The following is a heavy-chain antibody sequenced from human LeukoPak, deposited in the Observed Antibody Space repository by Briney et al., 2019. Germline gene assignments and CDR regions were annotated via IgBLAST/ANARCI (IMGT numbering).Heavy chain of an antibody. V-gene: IGHV1-46*01. D-gene: IGHD3-16*02. CDR2: INPSGGST. CDR1: GYTFTSYY. CDR3: ARGVNMITFGGVIVIPVLWWFDP. J-gene: IGHJ5*02. Sequence: ASVKVSCKASGYTFTSYYMHWVRQAPGQGLEWIGIINPSGGSTSYAQKFQGRVTMTRDTSTSTVYMELSSLRSEDTAVYYCARGVNMITFGGVIVIPVLWWFDPWGQGTLVTVSS.